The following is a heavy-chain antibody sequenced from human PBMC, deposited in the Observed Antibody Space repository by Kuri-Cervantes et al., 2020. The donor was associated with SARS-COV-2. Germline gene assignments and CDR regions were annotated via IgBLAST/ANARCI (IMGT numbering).Heavy chain of an antibody. D-gene: IGHD4-11*01. V-gene: IGHV3-23*01. CDR2: LSGSGGST. J-gene: IGHJ6*03. CDR3: AKDLHSNYYYYDMDV. Sequence: GGSLRLSCSASGFTFRNAWMSWVRQAPGKGLAWVSVLSGSGGSTYCADSVKGRFTISRDNSKNTLYLQMNSLRAEDTAVYYCAKDLHSNYYYYDMDVWGKGTTVTVSS. CDR1: GFTFRNAW.